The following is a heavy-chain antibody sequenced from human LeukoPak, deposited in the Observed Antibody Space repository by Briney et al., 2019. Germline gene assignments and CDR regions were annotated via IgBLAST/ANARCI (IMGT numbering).Heavy chain of an antibody. Sequence: ASVKVSCKASGYTLTSYDINWVRQATGQGLEWMGWMNPNSGNTGYAQKFQGRVTMTRNTSISTAYMELSSLRPEDTAVYYCARPSDSSGYYIGDWGQGTLVTVSS. V-gene: IGHV1-8*01. CDR1: GYTLTSYD. CDR3: ARPSDSSGYYIGD. CDR2: MNPNSGNT. D-gene: IGHD3-22*01. J-gene: IGHJ4*02.